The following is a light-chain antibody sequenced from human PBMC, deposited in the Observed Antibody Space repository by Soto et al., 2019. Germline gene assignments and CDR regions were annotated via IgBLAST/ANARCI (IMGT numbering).Light chain of an antibody. CDR1: QSVSSTY. CDR2: GAL. V-gene: IGKV3-20*01. Sequence: EIVLTQSPGTLSLSPGERATLSCRASQSVSSTYLAWYQQKPGQAPRLLIYGALSRATGIPDRFSGSGSGTDYTLTITRLEREGFAVYYCQHYGSSPYTFGQGTKLEIK. J-gene: IGKJ2*01. CDR3: QHYGSSPYT.